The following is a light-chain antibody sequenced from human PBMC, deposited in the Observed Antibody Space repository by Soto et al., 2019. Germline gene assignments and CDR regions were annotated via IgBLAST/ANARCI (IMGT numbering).Light chain of an antibody. CDR3: QQYKSYWT. V-gene: IGKV1-5*01. CDR2: DAS. CDR1: QRISTW. Sequence: DIQMTQSPSTLSASVGDGVTITCRASQRISTWLAWYQQKPGKAPKPLISDASSLETGVPSRFSGSGSGTGFTLTINSLQPDDFATYYCQQYKSYWTFGQGTK. J-gene: IGKJ1*01.